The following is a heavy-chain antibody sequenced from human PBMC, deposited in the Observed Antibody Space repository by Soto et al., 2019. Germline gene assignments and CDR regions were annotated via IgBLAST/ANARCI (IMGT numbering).Heavy chain of an antibody. V-gene: IGHV4-59*01. CDR2: IYYSGST. CDR3: ARDRGSSWTFDY. D-gene: IGHD6-13*01. J-gene: IGHJ4*02. Sequence: SETLSLTCTVSGGSISSYYWSWIRQPPGKGLEWIGYIYYSGSTNYNPSLKSRVTISVDTSKNQFSLKLSSVTAADTAVYYCARDRGSSWTFDYWGQGTLVTVPQ. CDR1: GGSISSYY.